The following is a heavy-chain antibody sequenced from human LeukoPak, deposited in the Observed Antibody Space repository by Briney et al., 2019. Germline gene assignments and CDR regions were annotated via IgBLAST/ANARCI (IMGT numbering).Heavy chain of an antibody. CDR3: ARAGSGYDCNY. V-gene: IGHV3-30*04. CDR1: GFTFSSYA. J-gene: IGHJ4*02. CDR2: ISYDGSNK. D-gene: IGHD5-12*01. Sequence: GGSLRLSCAASGFTFSSYAMHWVRQAPGKGLEWVAVISYDGSNKYYADSVKGRFTISRDNSKNTLYLQMNSLRAEDTAVYYCARAGSGYDCNYWGQGTLVTVSS.